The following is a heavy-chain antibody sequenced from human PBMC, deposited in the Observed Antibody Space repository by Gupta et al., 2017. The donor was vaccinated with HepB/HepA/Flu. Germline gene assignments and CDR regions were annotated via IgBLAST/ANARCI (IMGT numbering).Heavy chain of an antibody. V-gene: IGHV3-33*01. Sequence: QVQLMESGGGVVQPGRSLRPSCPASGFTFSSYGMHWVRQAPGKGLEWVAVIWHDGSNKYYGDSGKGRFTISRDNSKNTLYLQMNSLRAEDTAVYYCASASATVINWYFDLWGRGTMVTVSS. CDR1: GFTFSSYG. J-gene: IGHJ2*01. CDR2: IWHDGSNK. D-gene: IGHD4-17*01. CDR3: ASASATVINWYFDL.